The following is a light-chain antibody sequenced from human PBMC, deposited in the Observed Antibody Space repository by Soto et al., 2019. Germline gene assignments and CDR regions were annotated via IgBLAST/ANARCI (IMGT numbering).Light chain of an antibody. CDR2: KAS. CDR3: QQYNSSPT. Sequence: DIQMTQSPSTLSASVGDRVTITCRASQSISSWLAWYQQKPGKAPKLLIYKASSLESGVPSRFSGSGSGTEFTLTSISLQPDDFATYYCQQYNSSPTFGQGTKVEIK. CDR1: QSISSW. V-gene: IGKV1-5*03. J-gene: IGKJ1*01.